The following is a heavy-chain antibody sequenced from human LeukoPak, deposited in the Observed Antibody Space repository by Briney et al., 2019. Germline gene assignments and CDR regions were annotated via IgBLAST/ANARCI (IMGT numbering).Heavy chain of an antibody. CDR3: ARDSSSGWSSTGFDY. Sequence: PSETLSLTCTVSGGSISSYYWSWIRQPAGKGLEWIGRIYTSGSTNYNPSLKSRVTISVDTSKNQFSLKLSSVTAADTAVYYCARDSSSGWSSTGFDYWGQGTLVTVSS. D-gene: IGHD6-19*01. CDR1: GGSISSYY. J-gene: IGHJ4*02. V-gene: IGHV4-4*07. CDR2: IYTSGST.